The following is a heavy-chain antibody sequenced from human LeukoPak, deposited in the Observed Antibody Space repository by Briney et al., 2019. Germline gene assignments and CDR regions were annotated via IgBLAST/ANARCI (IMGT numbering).Heavy chain of an antibody. CDR1: GFTVSDNY. CDR2: ISGSGGTT. Sequence: GGSLRLSCAASGFTVSDNYMSWVRQAPGKGLEWVSTISGSGGTTDYADSVKGRFTISRDNSKNTLYLQMNSLRAEDTAIYYCAKGAMEDDYYYYGMDVWGQGTTVTVSS. J-gene: IGHJ6*02. D-gene: IGHD1-1*01. V-gene: IGHV3-23*01. CDR3: AKGAMEDDYYYYGMDV.